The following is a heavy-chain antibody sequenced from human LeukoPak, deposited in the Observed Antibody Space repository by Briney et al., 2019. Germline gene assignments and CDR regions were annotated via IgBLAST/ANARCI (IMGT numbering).Heavy chain of an antibody. CDR3: AKDGGFDYFDY. V-gene: IGHV3-23*01. J-gene: IGHJ4*02. Sequence: GGSLRLSCAASGFTVSNKYMTWVRQAPGKGLEWVSGISGSGGITHYADSVRGRFTISRDNSKNTLSLQMNSLRAEDTAVYYCAKDGGFDYFDYWGQGTLVTVSS. CDR1: GFTVSNKY. D-gene: IGHD3-10*01. CDR2: ISGSGGIT.